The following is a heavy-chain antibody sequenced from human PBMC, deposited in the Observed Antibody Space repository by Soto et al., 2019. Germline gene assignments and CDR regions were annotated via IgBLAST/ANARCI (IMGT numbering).Heavy chain of an antibody. CDR3: TRDIGGRGAY. J-gene: IGHJ4*02. D-gene: IGHD3-16*01. V-gene: IGHV3-74*01. Sequence: GGSLRLSCAASGFTFSSYWMHWVRQVPGKGLVWVSRINEYGSVINYADSVKGRFTIFRDNSKNTLYLEMNSLRAEDAAVYYCTRDIGGRGAYWGQGTLVTVSS. CDR2: INEYGSVI. CDR1: GFTFSSYW.